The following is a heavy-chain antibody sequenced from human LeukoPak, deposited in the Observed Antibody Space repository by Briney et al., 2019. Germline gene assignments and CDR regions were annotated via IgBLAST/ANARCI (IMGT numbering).Heavy chain of an antibody. CDR1: GYTFTSYD. V-gene: IGHV1-8*01. Sequence: ASVKVSCKASGYTFTSYDINWVRQATGQGLERMGWMNPNSGNTGYAQKFQGRVTMTRNTSISTAYMELSSLRSEDAAVYYCVRGSGYDFWSGYFEAFDIWGQGTMVTVSS. CDR2: MNPNSGNT. D-gene: IGHD3-3*01. CDR3: VRGSGYDFWSGYFEAFDI. J-gene: IGHJ3*02.